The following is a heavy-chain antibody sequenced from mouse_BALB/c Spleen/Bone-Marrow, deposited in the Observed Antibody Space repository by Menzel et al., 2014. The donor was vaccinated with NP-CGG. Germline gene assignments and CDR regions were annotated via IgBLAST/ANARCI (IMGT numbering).Heavy chain of an antibody. CDR3: ARRGSSSYWYFDV. CDR1: GYSITSGYS. J-gene: IGHJ1*01. CDR2: IHYSGST. Sequence: QQSGPDLVKPSQSLSLTCTVTGYSITSGYSWHWIRQFPGNKLEWMGYIHYSGSTYYNPSLKSRISITRDTSKNQFFLQLNSGTTEDTATYYCARRGSSSYWYFDVWGAGTTVTVSS. D-gene: IGHD1-1*01. V-gene: IGHV3-1*02.